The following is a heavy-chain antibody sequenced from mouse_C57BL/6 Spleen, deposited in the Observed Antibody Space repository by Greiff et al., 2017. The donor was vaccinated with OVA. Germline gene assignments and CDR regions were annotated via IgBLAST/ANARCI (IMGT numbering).Heavy chain of an antibody. Sequence: EVKLVESGGDLVKPGGSLKLSCAASGFTFSSYGMSWVRQTPDKRLEWVATISSGGSYTYYPDSVKGRVTISRDNAKNTLYLQMSSLKSEDTAMYYCARQDFFGYWGQGTTLTVAS. CDR3: ARQDFFGY. CDR2: ISSGGSYT. CDR1: GFTFSSYG. V-gene: IGHV5-6*01. J-gene: IGHJ2*01.